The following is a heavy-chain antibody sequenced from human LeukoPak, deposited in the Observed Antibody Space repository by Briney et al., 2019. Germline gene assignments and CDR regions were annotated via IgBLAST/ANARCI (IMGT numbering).Heavy chain of an antibody. D-gene: IGHD2-8*01. Sequence: PGGSLRLFCVASGFDISYNYVGWVRQAPGKGLEWVSAISGSGGSTYYADSVKGRFTISRDNSKNTLYLQMNSLRAEDTAVYYCAKDNGSGPDYWGQGTLVTVSS. CDR3: AKDNGSGPDY. CDR1: GFDISYNY. J-gene: IGHJ4*02. CDR2: ISGSGGST. V-gene: IGHV3-23*01.